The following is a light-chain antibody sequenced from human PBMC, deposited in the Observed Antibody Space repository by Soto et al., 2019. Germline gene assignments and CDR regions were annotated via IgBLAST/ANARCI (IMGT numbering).Light chain of an antibody. Sequence: DIQMTQSPSSVSAFVGDTITITCRASQEMNSYVNWYVQKPGKAPDLLIYSANTLHNGVPSRYSGYGSGTDFTLTISSVQPEDLGTYYCQHSYITPLIFGGGTQVHI. CDR2: SAN. CDR3: QHSYITPLI. CDR1: QEMNSY. J-gene: IGKJ4*01. V-gene: IGKV1-39*01.